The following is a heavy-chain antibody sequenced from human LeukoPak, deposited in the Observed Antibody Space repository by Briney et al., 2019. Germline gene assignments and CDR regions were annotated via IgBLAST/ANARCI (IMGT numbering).Heavy chain of an antibody. CDR2: IKQDGSEK. CDR1: GFTFTSHW. CDR3: ARDLRANTYYFDY. J-gene: IGHJ4*02. Sequence: PGGSLRLSCAASGFTFTSHWMSWVRQTPGEGLEWVANIKQDGSEKYYVDSVKGRFTISRDNAENSLYLQMDSLRAEDTAVYYCARDLRANTYYFDYWGQGTLVTVSS. V-gene: IGHV3-7*04.